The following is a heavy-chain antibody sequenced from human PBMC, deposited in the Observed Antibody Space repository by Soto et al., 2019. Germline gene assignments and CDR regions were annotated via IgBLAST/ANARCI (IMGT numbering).Heavy chain of an antibody. Sequence: EVQLLESGGGLVQPGGSLRLSCVGSGFFFSSYTMTWVRQAPGKGLEWVSSFSATSENTYYADSVRGRFTISRDNSKNTLFLKINSLTAEATAMYYCAKARDQQWVRLPFDYWGQGILVIVSS. D-gene: IGHD6-19*01. V-gene: IGHV3-23*01. CDR2: FSATSENT. CDR1: GFFFSSYT. CDR3: AKARDQQWVRLPFDY. J-gene: IGHJ4*02.